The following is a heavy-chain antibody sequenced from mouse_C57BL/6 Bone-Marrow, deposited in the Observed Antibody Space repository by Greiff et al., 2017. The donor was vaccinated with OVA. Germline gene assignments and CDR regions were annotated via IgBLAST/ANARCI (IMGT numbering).Heavy chain of an antibody. V-gene: IGHV1-81*01. Sequence: QVQLQQSGAELARPGASVKLSCKASGYTFTSYGISWVKQRTGQGLEWIGEIYPRSGNTYYNEKFKGKATLTADKSSSTAYMELRSLTSEDSAVYFCARGDYDYGWFAYWGQGTLVTVSA. D-gene: IGHD2-4*01. CDR2: IYPRSGNT. CDR3: ARGDYDYGWFAY. J-gene: IGHJ3*01. CDR1: GYTFTSYG.